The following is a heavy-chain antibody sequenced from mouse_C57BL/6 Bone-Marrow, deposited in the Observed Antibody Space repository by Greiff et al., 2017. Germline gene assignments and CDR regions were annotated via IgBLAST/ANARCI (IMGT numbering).Heavy chain of an antibody. CDR1: GYTFTSYG. Sequence: QVQLKESGAELARPGASVKLSCKASGYTFTSYGISWVKQRTGQGLEWIGEIYPRSGNTYYNEKFKGKATLTADKSSSTAYMELRSLTSEDSAVYFCARYYYGRSYDWYFDVWGTGTTVTGSS. CDR2: IYPRSGNT. V-gene: IGHV1-81*01. D-gene: IGHD1-1*01. J-gene: IGHJ1*03. CDR3: ARYYYGRSYDWYFDV.